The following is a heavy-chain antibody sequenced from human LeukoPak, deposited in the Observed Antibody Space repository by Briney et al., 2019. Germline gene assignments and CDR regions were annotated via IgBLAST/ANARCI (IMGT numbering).Heavy chain of an antibody. CDR1: GFTFDDYA. J-gene: IGHJ4*02. CDR2: ISWNSGSI. V-gene: IGHV3-9*03. Sequence: GGSLRLSCAASGFTFDDYAMHWVRQAPGKGLEWVSGISWNSGSIGYADSVKGRFTISRDNAKNSLYLQMNSLRAEDMALYYCAKDISPFLEWLPFDYWGQGTLVTVSS. D-gene: IGHD3-3*01. CDR3: AKDISPFLEWLPFDY.